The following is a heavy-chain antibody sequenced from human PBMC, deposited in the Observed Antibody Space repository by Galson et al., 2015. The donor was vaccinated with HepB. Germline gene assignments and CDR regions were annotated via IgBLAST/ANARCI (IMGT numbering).Heavy chain of an antibody. V-gene: IGHV3-30*18. CDR3: AKERVDANELFYYYYMDV. Sequence: SLRLSCAASGFTFSSFGIHWVRQAPGKGLEWVAVISYDESNKYYADSVKGRFTISRDNSKNTLYLQMNSLRAEDTAVYYCAKERVDANELFYYYYMDVWGKGTTVTVSS. CDR2: ISYDESNK. D-gene: IGHD2-15*01. J-gene: IGHJ6*03. CDR1: GFTFSSFG.